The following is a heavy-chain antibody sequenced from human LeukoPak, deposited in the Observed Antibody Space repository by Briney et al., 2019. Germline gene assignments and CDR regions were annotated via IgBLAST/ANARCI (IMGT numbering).Heavy chain of an antibody. D-gene: IGHD2-2*01. V-gene: IGHV3-23*01. J-gene: IGHJ3*02. Sequence: GGSLRLSCAASGFTFSSYAMSWVRQAPGKGLEWVSAISGSGGSTYYADSVKSRFTISRDNSKNTLYLQMNSLKTEDTAVYYCTRDKERVPAAPDAFDIWGQGTMVPVSS. CDR2: ISGSGGST. CDR3: TRDKERVPAAPDAFDI. CDR1: GFTFSSYA.